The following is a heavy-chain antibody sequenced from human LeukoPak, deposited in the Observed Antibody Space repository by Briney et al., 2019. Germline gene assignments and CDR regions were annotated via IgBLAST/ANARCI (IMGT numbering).Heavy chain of an antibody. D-gene: IGHD2-2*01. CDR1: GYTFASYG. V-gene: IGHV1-18*01. CDR2: ISTYNGNT. CDR3: ARAGCSSTSCSHADY. J-gene: IGHJ4*02. Sequence: GASVKVSCKASGYTFASYGISWVRQAPGQGLEWVGWISTYNGNTNYAQKLQGRVTMTTDTSTSTAYMELRSLRSDDTDVYYCARAGCSSTSCSHADYWGQGTLVTVSS.